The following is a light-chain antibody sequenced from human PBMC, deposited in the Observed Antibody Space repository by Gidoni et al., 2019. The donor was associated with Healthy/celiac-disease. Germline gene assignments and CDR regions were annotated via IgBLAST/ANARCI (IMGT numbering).Light chain of an antibody. Sequence: DIQMTQYPSSLSASVGDRVTITCRASQRISSYLHWYQQKPGKAPKLLIYAASSLQSGVQSRFSGSGSGTDFTLTISSLQPEDFATYYCQQSYSTPPTFXQXTKVEIK. CDR2: AAS. J-gene: IGKJ1*01. V-gene: IGKV1-39*01. CDR1: QRISSY. CDR3: QQSYSTPPT.